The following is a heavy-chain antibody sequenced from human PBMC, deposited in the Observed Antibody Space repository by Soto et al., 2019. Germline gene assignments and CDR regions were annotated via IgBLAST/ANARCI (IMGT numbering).Heavy chain of an antibody. V-gene: IGHV3-15*07. CDR3: TTLLWPNDIVVVVAATDDAFDI. CDR1: GFTFSNAW. D-gene: IGHD2-15*01. J-gene: IGHJ3*02. CDR2: IKSKTDGGTT. Sequence: GGSLRLSCAASGFTFSNAWMNWVRQAPGKGLEWVGRIKSKTDGGTTDYAAPVKGRFTISRDDSKNTLYLQMNSLKTEDTAVYYCTTLLWPNDIVVVVAATDDAFDIWGQGTMVTVSS.